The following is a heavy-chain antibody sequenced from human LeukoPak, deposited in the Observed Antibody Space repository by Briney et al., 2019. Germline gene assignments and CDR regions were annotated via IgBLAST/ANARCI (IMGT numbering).Heavy chain of an antibody. J-gene: IGHJ4*02. CDR3: AKDGSVLLWFGELLPHPNYFDY. Sequence: GGSLRLSCAASGFTFSSYAMSWVRQAPGKGLEWVSAISGSGGSTYYADSVKGRFTISRDNSKNTLYLQMNSLRTEDTAVYYCAKDGSVLLWFGELLPHPNYFDYWGQGTLVTVSS. V-gene: IGHV3-23*01. D-gene: IGHD3-10*01. CDR1: GFTFSSYA. CDR2: ISGSGGST.